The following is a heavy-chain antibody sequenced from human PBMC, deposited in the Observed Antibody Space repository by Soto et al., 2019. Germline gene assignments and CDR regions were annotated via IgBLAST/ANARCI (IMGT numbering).Heavy chain of an antibody. CDR3: ARERREEIHDGYEIDY. J-gene: IGHJ4*02. V-gene: IGHV4-4*07. CDR2: IYTSGST. D-gene: IGHD5-12*01. CDR1: GASISNYY. Sequence: QVQLQESGPGLVKPSETLSLTCTVSGASISNYYWSWIRQPAGKGLEWIGRIYTSGSTDYNPSLISRVTRSIDTSTNQFSLKVTSVTAADTAVYYCARERREEIHDGYEIDYWGQGTLVTVSS.